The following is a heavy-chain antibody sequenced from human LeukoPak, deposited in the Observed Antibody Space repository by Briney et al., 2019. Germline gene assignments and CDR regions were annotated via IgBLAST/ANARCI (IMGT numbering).Heavy chain of an antibody. V-gene: IGHV4-59*01. CDR2: IYYSGST. D-gene: IGHD6-6*01. J-gene: IGHJ4*02. CDR3: ARGRYSSSPYFDY. Sequence: PSETLSLTCTVSGGSISSYYWSWIRQPPGKGLEWIGYIYYSGSTNYNPSLKSRVTISVDTSKNQFSLKLSSVTAAYTAVYYCARGRYSSSPYFDYRGQGTLVTVSS. CDR1: GGSISSYY.